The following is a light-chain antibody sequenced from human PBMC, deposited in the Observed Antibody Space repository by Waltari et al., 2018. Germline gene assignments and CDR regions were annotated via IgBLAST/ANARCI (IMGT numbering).Light chain of an antibody. CDR1: SSDVGGHNH. CDR3: NSFTSSTTWV. CDR2: DVT. Sequence: QSALTQPASVSGSPGQSITISCTGTSSDVGGHNHVSWYQQHPGQAPKLLIYDVTKWPSGVSDRFSGSKSGNAASLTISWLQAEDEADYYCNSFTSSTTWVFGGGTRVTVL. J-gene: IGLJ3*02. V-gene: IGLV2-14*03.